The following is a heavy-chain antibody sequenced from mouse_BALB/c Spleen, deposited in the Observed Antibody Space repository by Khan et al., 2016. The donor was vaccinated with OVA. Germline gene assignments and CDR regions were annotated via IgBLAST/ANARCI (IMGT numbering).Heavy chain of an antibody. Sequence: EVQLQESGPSLVKPSQTLSLTCSVTGDSITSGYWNWIRKFPGNKLEYMGYISYSGSTYYNPSLKSRISITRDTSKTQYYLQLNSVTTEETATYYWARYDYDYDGAFAYWGQGTLFTGYA. CDR3: ARYDYDYDGAFAY. D-gene: IGHD2-4*01. J-gene: IGHJ3*01. V-gene: IGHV3-8*02. CDR1: GDSITSGY. CDR2: ISYSGST.